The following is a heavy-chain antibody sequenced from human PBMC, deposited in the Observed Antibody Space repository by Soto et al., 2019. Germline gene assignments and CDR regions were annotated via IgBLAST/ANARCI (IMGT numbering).Heavy chain of an antibody. D-gene: IGHD6-6*01. CDR1: GYTFTGYY. CDR2: INPNSGDT. Sequence: GASVKVSCKASGYTFTGYYMNWMRQAPGQGLEWMGWINPNSGDTNYAQKFQGRVTMTRDTSISTVYMEVSRLTSDDTAVYYCARSGRRLFGSSRWISFHYFDPWGQGTLVTVSS. V-gene: IGHV1-2*02. CDR3: ARSGRRLFGSSRWISFHYFDP. J-gene: IGHJ5*02.